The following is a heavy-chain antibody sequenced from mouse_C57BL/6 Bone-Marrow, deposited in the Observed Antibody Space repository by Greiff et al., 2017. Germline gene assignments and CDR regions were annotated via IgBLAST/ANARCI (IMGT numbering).Heavy chain of an antibody. CDR1: GFTFSSYG. Sequence: EVKLVESGGDLVKPGGSLNLSCAASGFTFSSYGMSWVRQTPAKRLEWVATISSGGSYTYYPDRVKGRFTISRDNAKNTLYLQMSSLKSEDTAMYYCARHGGSWFAYWGQGTLVTVSA. J-gene: IGHJ3*01. CDR3: ARHGGSWFAY. D-gene: IGHD1-1*02. V-gene: IGHV5-6*01. CDR2: ISSGGSYT.